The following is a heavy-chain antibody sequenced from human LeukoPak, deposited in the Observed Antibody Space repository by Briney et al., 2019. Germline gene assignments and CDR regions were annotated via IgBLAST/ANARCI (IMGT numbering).Heavy chain of an antibody. CDR3: AKVMCSSTSCYAGVDI. CDR1: GFTFDDYA. D-gene: IGHD2-2*01. J-gene: IGHJ3*02. V-gene: IGHV3-9*01. CDR2: ISWNSGSI. Sequence: GGSLRLSCAASGFTFDDYAMHWVRQAPGKGLEWVSGISWNSGSIGYADSVKGRFTISRDNAKNSLYLQMNSLRAEDTALYYCAKVMCSSTSCYAGVDIWGQGTMVTVSS.